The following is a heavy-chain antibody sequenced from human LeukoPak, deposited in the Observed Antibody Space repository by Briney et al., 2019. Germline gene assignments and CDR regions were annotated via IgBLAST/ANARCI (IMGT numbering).Heavy chain of an antibody. CDR2: IYHSGST. D-gene: IGHD5-12*01. Sequence: SETLSLTCTVSAYSISGANYWGWIRQPPGKGLEWIGIIYHSGSTYYNPSLKSRVSTSVDTSKNQFSLGLTSVTAADTAVYYCARFITSGYYYFDYWGQGTLVTVSS. J-gene: IGHJ4*02. CDR1: AYSISGANY. CDR3: ARFITSGYYYFDY. V-gene: IGHV4-38-2*02.